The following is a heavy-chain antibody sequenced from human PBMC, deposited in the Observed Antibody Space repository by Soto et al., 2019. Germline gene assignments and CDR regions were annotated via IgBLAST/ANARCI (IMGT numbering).Heavy chain of an antibody. CDR3: AARSGDHSY. CDR1: GFTYDGSW. Sequence: EVQLVESGGGLVHPWESLRLSCAASGFTYDGSWMNWVRQPPGKGLEWVANISPGGRDRYVDSVRGRFTISRDNAKGSLFLPMNSLRVEDTAIYYCAARSGDHSYWGQGALVSVSS. V-gene: IGHV3-7*01. J-gene: IGHJ4*02. D-gene: IGHD4-4*01. CDR2: ISPGGRDR.